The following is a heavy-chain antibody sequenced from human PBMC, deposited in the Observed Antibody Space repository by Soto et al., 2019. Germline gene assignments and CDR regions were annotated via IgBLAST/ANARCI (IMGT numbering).Heavy chain of an antibody. V-gene: IGHV1-18*01. J-gene: IGHJ6*02. CDR3: AMVDNYVTPTPQDV. Sequence: GASVKVSCKASGYTFTSYVISWVRQAPGQGLEWMGWISAYNGNTNYAQKLQGRVTMTTDTSTSTAYMELGSLRSDDTAVYYCAMVDNYVTPTPQDVWGQGTTVTVSS. CDR2: ISAYNGNT. D-gene: IGHD3-16*01. CDR1: GYTFTSYV.